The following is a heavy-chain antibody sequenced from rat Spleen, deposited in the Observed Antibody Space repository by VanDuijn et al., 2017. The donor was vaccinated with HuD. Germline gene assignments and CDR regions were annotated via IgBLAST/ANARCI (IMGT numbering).Heavy chain of an antibody. CDR2: ISYGDRSGHSST. D-gene: IGHD1-10*01. V-gene: IGHV5-29*01. Sequence: EVQLVESDGGLVQPGRSLKLSCAASGFTFSDYGMAWVRQGPTKGLEWVATISYGDRSGHSSTYYRDSVKGRFTISRDNAKSTLSLQMDSLRSEDTATYYCATRDNNYGYWGQGVMVTVSS. CDR1: GFTFSDYG. J-gene: IGHJ2*01. CDR3: ATRDNNYGY.